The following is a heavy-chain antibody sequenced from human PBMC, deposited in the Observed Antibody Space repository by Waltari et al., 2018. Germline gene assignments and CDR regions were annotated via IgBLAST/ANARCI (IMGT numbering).Heavy chain of an antibody. CDR3: ARGDTAMGNHEFDC. J-gene: IGHJ4*02. Sequence: QVQLVQSGAEVKKPGASLKVSCKASGYTFSYYALHWVRQAPGQSLEWMGWINAGQGNKKYSQNFQDRFTITRDTSASAAYMELSSLTSEDAAVYYCARGDTAMGNHEFDCWGQGTLVAVSS. D-gene: IGHD5-18*01. CDR1: GYTFSYYA. V-gene: IGHV1-3*01. CDR2: INAGQGNK.